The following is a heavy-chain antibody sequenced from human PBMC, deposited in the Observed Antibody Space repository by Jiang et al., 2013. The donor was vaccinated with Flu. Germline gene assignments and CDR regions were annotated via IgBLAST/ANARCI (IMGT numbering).Heavy chain of an antibody. J-gene: IGHJ4*02. V-gene: IGHV3-49*02. CDR2: DWKQLYGARR. D-gene: IGHD3-10*01. CDR3: SRDLVRDVIIIPSGYCDY. Sequence: GFDWKQLYGARREYAASVRGRFTISRDDSKSVAYLHMNSLKTEDTALYYCSRDLVRDVIIIPSGYCDYWGQGALVTVSS.